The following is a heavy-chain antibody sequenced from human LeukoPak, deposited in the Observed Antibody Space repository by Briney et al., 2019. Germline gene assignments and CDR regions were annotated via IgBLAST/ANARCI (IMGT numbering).Heavy chain of an antibody. CDR1: GGSINNYY. CDR2: VYYTGST. Sequence: SETLSLTCTVSGGSINNYYWTWIRQPPGKGLECIGYVYYTGSTYYNPSLKSRVTISVDTSKNQFSLKLTSVTAADTAVYYCARDLLGSIDYWGQGTLVTVSS. V-gene: IGHV4-59*01. J-gene: IGHJ4*02. CDR3: ARDLLGSIDY. D-gene: IGHD2-15*01.